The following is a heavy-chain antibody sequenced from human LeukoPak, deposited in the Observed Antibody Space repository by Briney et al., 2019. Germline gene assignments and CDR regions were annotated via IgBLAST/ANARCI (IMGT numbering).Heavy chain of an antibody. CDR1: GFTFSSYS. CDR3: ARDITMVRGVPFDP. V-gene: IGHV3-21*01. J-gene: IGHJ5*02. D-gene: IGHD3-10*01. Sequence: GGSLRLSCAASGFTFSSYSMNWVRQAPGKGLEWVSSISSSSSYIYYADSVKGRFTISRDNAKNSLYLQMNSLRAEDTAVYYCARDITMVRGVPFDPWGQGTLVTVSS. CDR2: ISSSSSYI.